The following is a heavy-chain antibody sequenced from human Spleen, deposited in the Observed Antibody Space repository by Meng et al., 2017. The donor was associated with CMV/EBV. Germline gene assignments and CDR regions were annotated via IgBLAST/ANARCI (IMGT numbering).Heavy chain of an antibody. D-gene: IGHD2-15*01. CDR2: ISVFNGDT. V-gene: IGHV1-18*04. CDR1: GYTFTSYY. CDR3: ARESRVVASPTFKY. J-gene: IGHJ4*02. Sequence: ASVKVSCKASGYTFTSYYMHWVRQAPGQGLEWMGRISVFNGDTKYKQRFQGRVTMTTGASTTTAYLEVRSLTYDDTAVYYCARESRVVASPTFKYWGQGTLVTVSS.